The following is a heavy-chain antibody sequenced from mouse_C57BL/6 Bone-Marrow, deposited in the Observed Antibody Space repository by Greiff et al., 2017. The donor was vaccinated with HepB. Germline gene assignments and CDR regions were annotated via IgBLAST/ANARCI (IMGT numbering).Heavy chain of an antibody. J-gene: IGHJ2*01. CDR3: ASLYYH. V-gene: IGHV1-72*01. CDR2: IDPNSGGT. CDR1: GYTFTSYW. Sequence: VQLQQSGAELVKPGASVKLSCKASGYTFTSYWMHWVKQRPGRGLGWIGRIDPNSGGTKYNEKFKSKATLTVDKPSSTACMQISSLTSEDSAVYYCASLYYHWGQGTTLTDSS. D-gene: IGHD2-1*01.